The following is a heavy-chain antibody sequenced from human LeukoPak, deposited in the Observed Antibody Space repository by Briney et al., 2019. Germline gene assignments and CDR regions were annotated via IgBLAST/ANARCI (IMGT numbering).Heavy chain of an antibody. CDR2: ISSSGSTI. Sequence: PGGSLRLSCEASGFTFSTYEMDWVRQAPGKGLEWVSYISSSGSTIYYADSVKGRFTISRDNAKNSLYLQMNSLRAEDTAVYYCARGPLHVVVPAATWFDPWGQGILVTVSS. J-gene: IGHJ5*02. CDR1: GFTFSTYE. CDR3: ARGPLHVVVPAATWFDP. V-gene: IGHV3-48*03. D-gene: IGHD2-2*01.